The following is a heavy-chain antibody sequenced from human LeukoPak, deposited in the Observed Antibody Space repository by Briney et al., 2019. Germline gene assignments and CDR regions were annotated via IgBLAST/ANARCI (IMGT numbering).Heavy chain of an antibody. CDR3: ARGRSGYSYGYLVY. V-gene: IGHV1-3*01. D-gene: IGHD5-18*01. CDR1: GYTFTSYA. J-gene: IGHJ4*02. Sequence: VASVTVSCTASGYTFTSYAMHWVRQAPGQRLEWMGWINAGNGNTKYSQKFQGRVTITRDTSASTAYMELSSLRSEDTAVYYCARGRSGYSYGYLVYWGQGTLVTVSS. CDR2: INAGNGNT.